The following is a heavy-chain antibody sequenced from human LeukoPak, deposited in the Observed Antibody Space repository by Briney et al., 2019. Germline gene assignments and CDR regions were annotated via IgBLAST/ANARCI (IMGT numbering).Heavy chain of an antibody. J-gene: IGHJ4*02. CDR2: ITSSGSTI. Sequence: GGPLRLSCAASGLTFNSYEMRWVRQPPGKGLECVSYITSSGSTIYYADSVKGRFTISRDNAKSSLYLQMNSLRAEDTAVYYCARRYCSSTSCLIDYWGQGTLVTVSS. CDR3: ARRYCSSTSCLIDY. CDR1: GLTFNSYE. V-gene: IGHV3-48*03. D-gene: IGHD2-2*01.